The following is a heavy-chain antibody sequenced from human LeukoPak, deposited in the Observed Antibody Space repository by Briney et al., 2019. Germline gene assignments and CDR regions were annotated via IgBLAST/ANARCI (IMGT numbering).Heavy chain of an antibody. CDR1: EFTFSNYW. CDR3: VRDRKIQLWEGYYFDY. D-gene: IGHD5-18*01. CDR2: IKQDGSEK. V-gene: IGHV3-7*01. Sequence: PGGSLRLSCAASEFTFSNYWMSWVPQAPGKALEWVANIKQDGSEKYHVESVKGRFTISRDNAKNSLYLQMNSLRAEDTAVHYCVRDRKIQLWEGYYFDYWGQGTLVTVSS. J-gene: IGHJ4*02.